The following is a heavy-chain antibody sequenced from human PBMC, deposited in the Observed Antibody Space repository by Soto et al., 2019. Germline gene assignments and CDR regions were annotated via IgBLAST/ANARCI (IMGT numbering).Heavy chain of an antibody. CDR2: ISYDGSNK. D-gene: IGHD3-9*01. V-gene: IGHV3-30-3*01. J-gene: IGHJ6*02. Sequence: QVQLVESGGGVVQPGRSLRLSCAASGFTFSSYAMHWVRQAPGKGLEWVAVISYDGSNKYYADSVKGRFTISRDNSKNTLYLQMNSLRAEDTAVYYCARDRDDISTGYYTAFGGMDVWGQGTTVTVSS. CDR3: ARDRDDISTGYYTAFGGMDV. CDR1: GFTFSSYA.